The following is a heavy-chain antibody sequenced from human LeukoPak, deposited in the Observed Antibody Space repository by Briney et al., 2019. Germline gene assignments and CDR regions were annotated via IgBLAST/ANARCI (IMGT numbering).Heavy chain of an antibody. D-gene: IGHD5-18*01. CDR2: IYYSGST. CDR1: GGSISSSSYY. V-gene: IGHV4-39*07. Sequence: PSETLSLTCNVSGGSISSSSYYWGWIRQPPGKGLEWIGSIYYSGSTHYNPSLTSRITISAYTSKNQFSLNRSTVTAAVLTVYDCARDRGYRYVYGVYYYRDVWGKGTTLTISS. CDR3: ARDRGYRYVYGVYYYRDV. J-gene: IGHJ6*03.